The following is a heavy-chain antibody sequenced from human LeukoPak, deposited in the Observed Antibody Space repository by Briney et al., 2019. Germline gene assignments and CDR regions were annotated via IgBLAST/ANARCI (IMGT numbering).Heavy chain of an antibody. Sequence: SGPTQVNPTQTLTLTCTFSGFSLSTIGMCVSWIRQPPGKALEWLTRIDWDDYKYYSTSLKTRLTISKDTSKNQVVLTMTNKDPVDTATYYCARIMYSSWRLDYWGQGTLVTVSS. V-gene: IGHV2-70*11. CDR2: IDWDDYK. J-gene: IGHJ4*02. CDR3: ARIMYSSWRLDY. CDR1: GFSLSTIGMC. D-gene: IGHD6-13*01.